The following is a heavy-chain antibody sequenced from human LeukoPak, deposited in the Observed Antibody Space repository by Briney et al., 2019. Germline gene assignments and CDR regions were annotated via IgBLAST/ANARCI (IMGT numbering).Heavy chain of an antibody. CDR2: ISAYNGNT. CDR3: ARNLDSYGTYYFDY. CDR1: GYTFTSYG. Sequence: ASVKVSCKASGYTFTSYGISWVRQAPGQGLEWMGWISAYNGNTNYAQKLQGRVTMTTDTPTSTAYMELRSLRSDDTAVYYCARNLDSYGTYYFDYWGQGTLVTVSS. J-gene: IGHJ4*02. V-gene: IGHV1-18*01. D-gene: IGHD5-18*01.